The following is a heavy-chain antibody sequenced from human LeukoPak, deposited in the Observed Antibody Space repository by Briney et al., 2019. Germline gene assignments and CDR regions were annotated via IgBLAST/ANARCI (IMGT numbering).Heavy chain of an antibody. J-gene: IGHJ6*02. D-gene: IGHD6-13*01. CDR3: ARVRIAAAGTWRSGMDV. CDR1: GFTFSSYW. V-gene: IGHV3-7*01. CDR2: IKQDGSEK. Sequence: PGGSLRLSCAASGFTFSSYWMSWVRQAPGKGLEWVANIKQDGSEKYYVDSVKGRFTISRDNAKNTLYLQMNSLRAEDTAVYYCARVRIAAAGTWRSGMDVWGQGTTVTVSS.